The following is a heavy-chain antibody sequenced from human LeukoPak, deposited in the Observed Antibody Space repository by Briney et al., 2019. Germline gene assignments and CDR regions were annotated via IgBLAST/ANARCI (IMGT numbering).Heavy chain of an antibody. Sequence: ASVKVSCKASGYTFTGCYMHWVRQAPGQGLEWMGRINPNSGGTNYAQKFQGRVTMTRDTSISTAYMELSRLRSEDTAVYYCARGYSYGAIDYWGQGTLVTDSS. CDR1: GYTFTGCY. CDR3: ARGYSYGAIDY. D-gene: IGHD5-18*01. CDR2: INPNSGGT. V-gene: IGHV1-2*06. J-gene: IGHJ4*02.